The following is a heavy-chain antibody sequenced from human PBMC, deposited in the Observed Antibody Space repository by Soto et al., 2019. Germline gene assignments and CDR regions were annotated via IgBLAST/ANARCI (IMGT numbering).Heavy chain of an antibody. J-gene: IGHJ4*02. CDR2: IYYSGST. Sequence: QVQLQESGPGLVKPSETLSLTCTVSGGSISSYYWSWIRLPPGKGLEWIGYIYYSGSTNYNPSLKSRVTISVDTSKNQFSLKLSSVTAADTAVYYCARRGSNCSGGSCYPIGIDYWGQGTLVTVSS. CDR3: ARRGSNCSGGSCYPIGIDY. CDR1: GGSISSYY. D-gene: IGHD2-15*01. V-gene: IGHV4-59*08.